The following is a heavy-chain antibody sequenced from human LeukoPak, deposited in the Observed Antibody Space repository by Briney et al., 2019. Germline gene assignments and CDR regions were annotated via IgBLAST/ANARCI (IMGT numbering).Heavy chain of an antibody. J-gene: IGHJ6*02. CDR3: ARDLAGLPSAVKHNIKTYYYYGMDV. D-gene: IGHD1-14*01. Sequence: GASVKVSCKASGYTFTSYGISWVRQAPGQGLEWMGWISAYNGNTNYAQKLQGRVTMTTDTSTSTAYMELRSLRSDDTAVYYCARDLAGLPSAVKHNIKTYYYYGMDVWGQGTTVTVSS. CDR1: GYTFTSYG. V-gene: IGHV1-18*01. CDR2: ISAYNGNT.